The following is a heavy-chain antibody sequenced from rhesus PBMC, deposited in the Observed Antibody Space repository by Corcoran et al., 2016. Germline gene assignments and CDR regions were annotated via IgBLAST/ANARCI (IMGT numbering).Heavy chain of an antibody. CDR2: NTSRGST. CDR1: GGSISSGYYH. Sequence: QVQLQESGPGLVKPSETLSLTCAVSGGSISSGYYHWSWIRQPPGKGLGWIGSNTSRGSTIYNPSLKSRVPMSKDTSRNQVSLKRTSVAAADTAVYYWARDNRFDVWGPGVLVTVSS. J-gene: IGHJ5-1*01. V-gene: IGHV4-122*02. CDR3: ARDNRFDV.